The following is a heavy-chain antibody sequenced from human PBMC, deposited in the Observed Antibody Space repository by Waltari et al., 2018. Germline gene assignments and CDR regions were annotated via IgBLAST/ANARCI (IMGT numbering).Heavy chain of an antibody. J-gene: IGHJ6*02. Sequence: QVQLQQWGAGLLKPSEPLSLTCAVYGGSFSGYYWSWIRQPPGKGLEWMGEINHSGSTNYNPSLKSRVTISVDTSKNQFSLKLSSVTAADTAMYYCARGWRLLGYCSSTSCYYYYYGMDVWGQGTTVTVSS. CDR2: INHSGST. CDR3: ARGWRLLGYCSSTSCYYYYYGMDV. D-gene: IGHD2-2*01. V-gene: IGHV4-34*01. CDR1: GGSFSGYY.